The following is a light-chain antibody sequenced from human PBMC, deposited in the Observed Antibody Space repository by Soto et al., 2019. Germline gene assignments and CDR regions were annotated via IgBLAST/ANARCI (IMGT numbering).Light chain of an antibody. CDR2: DAS. CDR3: HERHSLPRT. V-gene: IGKV3-11*01. Sequence: QGPPTLYKSPGXRXTLSXRASQTITTELAWYQQKPGHPPRLLIYDASNRATGIPARFSGSGSGTDFTLTISSLEPDDFVVYYSHERHSLPRTFGQGTTFDIK. CDR1: QTITTE. J-gene: IGKJ1*01.